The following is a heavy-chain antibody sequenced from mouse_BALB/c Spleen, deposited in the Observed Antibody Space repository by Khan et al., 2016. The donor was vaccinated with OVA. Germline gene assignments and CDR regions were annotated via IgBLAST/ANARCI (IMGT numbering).Heavy chain of an antibody. D-gene: IGHD2-10*01. V-gene: IGHV2-6-1*01. CDR2: IWSDGST. CDR1: GFSLTNYG. J-gene: IGHJ4*01. Sequence: VQLVESGPGLVAPSQSLSITCTISGFSLTNYGIHWVRQPPGKGLEWLIVIWSDGSTTYNSDLKSRLSISKDNSKSQVFLKMNSLQTDDTAMYYCARQPYYHYYIMDYWGQGTSVTVPS. CDR3: ARQPYYHYYIMDY.